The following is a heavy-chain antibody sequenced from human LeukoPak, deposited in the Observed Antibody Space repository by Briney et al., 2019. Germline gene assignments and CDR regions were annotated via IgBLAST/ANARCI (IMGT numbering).Heavy chain of an antibody. D-gene: IGHD6-13*01. V-gene: IGHV3-43D*03. J-gene: IGHJ4*02. CDR2: ISWDGGST. CDR1: GFTFDDYA. CDR3: AKDSSSSWNHFDY. Sequence: GGSLRLSCAASGFTFDDYAMHWVRQAPGKGLEWVSLISWDGGSTYYADSVKGRFTISRDNSKNSLYLQMNSLRAEDTALYYCAKDSSSSWNHFDYWGQGTLVTVSS.